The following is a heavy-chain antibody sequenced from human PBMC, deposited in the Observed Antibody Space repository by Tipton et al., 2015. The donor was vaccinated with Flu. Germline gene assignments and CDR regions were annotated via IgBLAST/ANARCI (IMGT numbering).Heavy chain of an antibody. CDR1: GGSISSYY. V-gene: IGHV4-4*07. CDR2: IQSTGRT. J-gene: IGHJ5*02. Sequence: TLSLTCTVSGGSISSYYWNWIRQSAGKGLEWIGRIQSTGRTNYNPSLRSRVTMSLDASKNQVSPKLTSVTAADTAVYYCARDYSRSWYHWFDPWGQGTLVTVSS. CDR3: ARDYSRSWYHWFDP. D-gene: IGHD6-13*01.